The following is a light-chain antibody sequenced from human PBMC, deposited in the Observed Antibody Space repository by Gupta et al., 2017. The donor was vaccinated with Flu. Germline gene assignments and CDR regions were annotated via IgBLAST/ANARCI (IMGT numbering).Light chain of an antibody. CDR1: KSCLFSYNSKYY. CDR2: WAS. V-gene: IGKV4-1*01. Sequence: DLVLTPSPVSLAFSLGESATINFKASKSCLFSYNSKYYLAWYQQKPGRPPKVLIYWASTRESGVPDSFSGGGSGTDFSLTISSLQAEDVAVYYCQQDYKTPYTFGQGTKLEIK. J-gene: IGKJ2*01. CDR3: QQDYKTPYT.